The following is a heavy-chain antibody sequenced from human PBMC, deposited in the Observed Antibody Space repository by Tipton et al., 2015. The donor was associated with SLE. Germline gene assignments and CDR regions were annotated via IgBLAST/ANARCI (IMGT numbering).Heavy chain of an antibody. CDR2: IYHSGST. Sequence: TLSLTCTVSGGSISSGYYWGWIRQPPGKGLEWIGSIYHSGSTYYNPSLKSRVTISVDTSKNQFSLKLSSVTAADTAVYYCAGGIAAAGPSYYYYGMDVWGQGTTVTVSS. V-gene: IGHV4-38-2*02. CDR1: GGSISSGYY. J-gene: IGHJ6*02. CDR3: AGGIAAAGPSYYYYGMDV. D-gene: IGHD6-13*01.